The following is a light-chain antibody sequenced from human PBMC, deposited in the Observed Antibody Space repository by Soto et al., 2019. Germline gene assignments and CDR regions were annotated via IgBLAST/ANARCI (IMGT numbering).Light chain of an antibody. CDR2: GAS. Sequence: EIVLTQSPGTLSLSQGERATLSCRASQSVSSSYLAWYQQKPGQAPRLLIYGASNRATGIPDRFSGSGSGTDFTLTISRLEPEDFAVYYCQQYGNSPWTFGQGTKVEI. CDR3: QQYGNSPWT. J-gene: IGKJ1*01. V-gene: IGKV3-20*01. CDR1: QSVSSSY.